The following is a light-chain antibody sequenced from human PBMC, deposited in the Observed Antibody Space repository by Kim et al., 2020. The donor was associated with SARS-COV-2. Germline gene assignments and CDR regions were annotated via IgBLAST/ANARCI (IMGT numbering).Light chain of an antibody. V-gene: IGKV1-16*02. CDR3: QQYNSYPPT. CDR1: HVIGHY. J-gene: IGKJ3*01. Sequence: ACVGSRATTTWTASHVIGHYLAWFQQKPGKAPKSLIYAGSTLQKGVPSKFSGSGSGTDFTLTISSLQPEDFAIYYCQQYNSYPPTFGPGTKVDIK. CDR2: AGS.